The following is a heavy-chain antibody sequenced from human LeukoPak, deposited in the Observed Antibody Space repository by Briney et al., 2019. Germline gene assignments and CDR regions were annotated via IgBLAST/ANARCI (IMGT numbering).Heavy chain of an antibody. D-gene: IGHD1-26*01. CDR2: IYHSGST. CDR3: ARHRVGATLGWFDP. J-gene: IGHJ5*02. V-gene: IGHV4-38-2*02. CDR1: GYSISSGYH. Sequence: PSETLSLTCTVSGYSISSGYHWGWIRQPPGKGLEWIGSIYHSGSTYYNPSLKSRVTISVDTSKNQFSLKLRSVTAADTAVYYCARHRVGATLGWFDPWGQGTLVTVSS.